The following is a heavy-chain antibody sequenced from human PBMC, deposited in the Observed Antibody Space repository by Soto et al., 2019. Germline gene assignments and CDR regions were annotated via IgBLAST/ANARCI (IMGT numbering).Heavy chain of an antibody. CDR2: IYSGGST. J-gene: IGHJ4*02. V-gene: IGHV3-53*01. D-gene: IGHD5-12*01. Sequence: GGSLRLSCAASGFTVSSNYMSWVRQAPGKGLEWVSVIYSGGSTYYADSVKGRFTISRDNSKNTLYLQMNSLRAEDTAVYYCARSDNGYEEFDYWGQGTLVTVSS. CDR3: ARSDNGYEEFDY. CDR1: GFTVSSNY.